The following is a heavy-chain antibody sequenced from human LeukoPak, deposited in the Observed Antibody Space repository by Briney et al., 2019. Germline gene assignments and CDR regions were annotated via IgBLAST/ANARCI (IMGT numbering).Heavy chain of an antibody. Sequence: SGTLSLTCTVSGGSISSSSYYWGWIRQPPGKGLEWVGSIYYSGSTYYNPSLKSRVTISVDTSKNQFSLKLSSVTAADTAVYYCASSGYCSGGSCFHNDYWGQGTLVTVSS. CDR2: IYYSGST. CDR1: GGSISSSSYY. V-gene: IGHV4-39*01. D-gene: IGHD2-15*01. CDR3: ASSGYCSGGSCFHNDY. J-gene: IGHJ4*02.